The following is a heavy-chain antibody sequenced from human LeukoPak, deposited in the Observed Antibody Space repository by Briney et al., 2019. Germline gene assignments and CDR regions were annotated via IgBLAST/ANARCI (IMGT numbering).Heavy chain of an antibody. Sequence: GGSLRLSCVASGFPFSSYWMTWVRQAPGKGLEWVANIKQDGSKKSYVDSVKGRFTISRDNAKNSLYLQMNSLRAEDTAVYYCAKVPISSGWPNFDYWGQGTLVTVSS. CDR2: IKQDGSKK. V-gene: IGHV3-7*03. CDR3: AKVPISSGWPNFDY. CDR1: GFPFSSYW. J-gene: IGHJ4*02. D-gene: IGHD6-19*01.